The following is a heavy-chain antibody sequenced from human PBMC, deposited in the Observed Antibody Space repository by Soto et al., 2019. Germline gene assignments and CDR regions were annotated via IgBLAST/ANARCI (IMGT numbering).Heavy chain of an antibody. CDR3: ARDKDREQLGGNYYYALDV. J-gene: IGHJ6*02. V-gene: IGHV1-69*12. D-gene: IGHD1-1*01. Sequence: QVQLVQSGAEVKKPGSSVKVSCKASGDTFSSFAISWVRQAPGQGLEWMGGIITIFRTPKYAQKFQGRVTITAAEFTSTAYMELSSLRSEDTAVYYCARDKDREQLGGNYYYALDVWGQGTTVIVSS. CDR2: IITIFRTP. CDR1: GDTFSSFA.